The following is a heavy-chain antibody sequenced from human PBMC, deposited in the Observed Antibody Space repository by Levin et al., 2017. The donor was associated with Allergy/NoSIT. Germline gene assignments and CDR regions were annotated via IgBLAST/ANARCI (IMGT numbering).Heavy chain of an antibody. CDR1: GYTFTTYG. CDR2: INTYNGNT. D-gene: IGHD1-1*01. CDR3: ARDGNDVADY. Sequence: ASVKVSCKASGYTFTTYGISWVRQAPGQGLEWMGWINTYNGNTKFAQKFQDRVTMTIDTSSSTAYMEVKSLTSDDTAVYYCARDGNDVADYWGQGTLVTVSS. J-gene: IGHJ4*02. V-gene: IGHV1-18*01.